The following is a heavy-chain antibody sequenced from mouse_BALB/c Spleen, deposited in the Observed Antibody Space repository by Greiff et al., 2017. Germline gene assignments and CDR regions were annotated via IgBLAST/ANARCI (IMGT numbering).Heavy chain of an antibody. CDR2: IFPGTGTT. Sequence: VQGVESGAELVKPGASVKLSCKTSGYTFTSYWIQWVKQRPGQGLGWIGEIFPGTGTTYYNEKFKGKATLTIDTSSSTAYMQLSSLTSEDSAVYFCARWNDYWGQGTTLTVSS. CDR1: GYTFTSYW. V-gene: IGHV1S132*01. J-gene: IGHJ2*01. CDR3: ARWNDY.